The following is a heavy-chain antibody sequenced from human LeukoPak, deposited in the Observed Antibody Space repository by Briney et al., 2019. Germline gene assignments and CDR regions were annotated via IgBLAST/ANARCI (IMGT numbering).Heavy chain of an antibody. Sequence: SETLSLTCAVYGGSFSGYYWSWIRQPPGKGLEWIGEINHSGSTNYNPSLKSRVTISVDTSKNQFSLKLSSVTAADTAVYYCARGRGFGDYYDYWGQGTLVTVSS. CDR1: GGSFSGYY. CDR3: ARGRGFGDYYDY. V-gene: IGHV4-34*01. J-gene: IGHJ4*02. CDR2: INHSGST. D-gene: IGHD3-3*01.